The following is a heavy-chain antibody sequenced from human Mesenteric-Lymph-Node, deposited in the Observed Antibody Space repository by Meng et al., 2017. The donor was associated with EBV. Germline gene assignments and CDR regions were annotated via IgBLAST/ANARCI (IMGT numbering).Heavy chain of an antibody. Sequence: VGSGGGLVQLGGSLPFSRAAPGFTFSSNAMGWFRQAPGKGLEWISTASSGGGPIYYTDSMRGRFTVSRDNSKDTLYLQMNNLRVEDTAVYYCARGGYSHFDLDYWGQGTLVTVSS. J-gene: IGHJ4*02. CDR3: ARGGYSHFDLDY. V-gene: IGHV3-23*04. CDR2: ASSGGGPI. D-gene: IGHD5-18*01. CDR1: GFTFSSNA.